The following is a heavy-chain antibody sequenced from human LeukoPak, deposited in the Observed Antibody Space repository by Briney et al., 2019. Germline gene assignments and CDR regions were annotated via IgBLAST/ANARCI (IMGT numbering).Heavy chain of an antibody. CDR3: VREGYCSSTSCSYGLTYYYYYGMDV. D-gene: IGHD2-2*01. CDR1: GYTFTSYG. J-gene: IGHJ6*02. CDR2: ISAYNGNT. V-gene: IGHV1-18*01. Sequence: ASVKVSCKASGYTFTSYGISWVRQAPGQGLEWMGWISAYNGNTNYAQKLQGRVTMTTDTSTSTAYMELRSLRSDDTAVYYCVREGYCSSTSCSYGLTYYYYYGMDVWGQGTTVTVSS.